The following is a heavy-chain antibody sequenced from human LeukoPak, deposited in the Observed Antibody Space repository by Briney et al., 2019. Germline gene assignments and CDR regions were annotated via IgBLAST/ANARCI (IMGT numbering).Heavy chain of an antibody. CDR1: GGSISSGGYY. CDR3: AREVKWFGANWFEP. D-gene: IGHD3-10*01. J-gene: IGHJ5*02. Sequence: SETLSLTCTVSGGSISSGGYYWSWIRQHPGKGLEWIGYIYYSGSTYYNPSLKSRVTISVDTSKNQFSLKLSSVTAADTAVYYCAREVKWFGANWFEPWGQGTLVTVSS. V-gene: IGHV4-31*03. CDR2: IYYSGST.